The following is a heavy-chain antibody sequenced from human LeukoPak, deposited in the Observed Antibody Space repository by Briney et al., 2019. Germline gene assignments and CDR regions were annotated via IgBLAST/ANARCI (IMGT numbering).Heavy chain of an antibody. Sequence: GGSLRLSCVASGFTFSDYPMSWVRQVPGEGLEWVSAISDSGGTTDYADSVKGRFTISRDTSKNTLYLQMNSLRAEDTAVYFCAKGGGSLDWGQGTLVTVSS. V-gene: IGHV3-23*01. CDR1: GFTFSDYP. D-gene: IGHD1-26*01. CDR2: ISDSGGTT. J-gene: IGHJ4*02. CDR3: AKGGGSLD.